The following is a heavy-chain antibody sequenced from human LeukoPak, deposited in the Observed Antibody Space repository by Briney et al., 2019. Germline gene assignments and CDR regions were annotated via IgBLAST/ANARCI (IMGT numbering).Heavy chain of an antibody. Sequence: GGSLRLSCAASGFTFSSYGMHWVRQAPGKGLEWVAVLSYDGSYQYYADSVKGRFTISRDNSKSTLYLQMNSLRAEDTAVYYSVTGDDSRDGYNPRFDYWGQGTLVTVSS. J-gene: IGHJ4*02. CDR1: GFTFSSYG. CDR2: LSYDGSYQ. CDR3: VTGDDSRDGYNPRFDY. V-gene: IGHV3-30*03. D-gene: IGHD5-24*01.